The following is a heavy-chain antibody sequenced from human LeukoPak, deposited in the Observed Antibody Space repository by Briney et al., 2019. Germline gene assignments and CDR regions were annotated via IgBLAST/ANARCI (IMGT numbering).Heavy chain of an antibody. CDR3: ARDADSSSWYRIY. J-gene: IGHJ4*02. CDR1: DDSISDYY. D-gene: IGHD6-13*01. Sequence: SETLSLTCTVSDDSISDYYRGWIRQPPGKGLEWIGSIYHSGSTYYNPSLKSRVTISVDTSKNQFSLKLSSVTAADTAVYYCARDADSSSWYRIYWGQGTLVTVSS. CDR2: IYHSGST. V-gene: IGHV4-38-2*02.